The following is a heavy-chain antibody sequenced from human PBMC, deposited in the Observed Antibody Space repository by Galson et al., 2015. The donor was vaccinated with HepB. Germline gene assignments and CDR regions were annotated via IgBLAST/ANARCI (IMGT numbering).Heavy chain of an antibody. CDR1: GFTFSSYS. V-gene: IGHV3-48*01. CDR2: ISSSSSTI. Sequence: SLRLSCAASGFTFSSYSMSWVRQAPGKGLEWVSYISSSSSTIYYADSVKGRFTISRDNAKNSLYLQMNSLRAEDTAVYYCARGAYYFDYWGQGTLVTVSS. CDR3: ARGAYYFDY. J-gene: IGHJ4*02.